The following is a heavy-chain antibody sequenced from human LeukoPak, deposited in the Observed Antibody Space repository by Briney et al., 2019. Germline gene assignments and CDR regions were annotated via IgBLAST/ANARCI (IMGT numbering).Heavy chain of an antibody. CDR3: ARGYNGYFYY. V-gene: IGHV4-59*12. D-gene: IGHD1-1*01. Sequence: SETLSLTCTVSGASISNYYWSWIRQPPGKGLEWIGYIYSSGSTNYNPSLKSRVTMSVDTSDNHFSLKLTSVTAADTAVYYCARGYNGYFYYWGQGTLVTVSS. CDR1: GASISNYY. J-gene: IGHJ4*02. CDR2: IYSSGST.